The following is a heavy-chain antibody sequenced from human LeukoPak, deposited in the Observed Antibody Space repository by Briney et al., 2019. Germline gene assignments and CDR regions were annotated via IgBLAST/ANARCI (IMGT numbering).Heavy chain of an antibody. CDR2: IIPIFGTA. Sequence: SVKVSCKASGGTFSSYAISWVRQAPGQGLEWMGGIIPIFGTANYAQKFQGRVTITADESMSTAYMELSSLRSEDTAVYYCARERAGDRIAAAGTYSMDVWGQGTTVTVSS. J-gene: IGHJ6*02. V-gene: IGHV1-69*13. CDR1: GGTFSSYA. D-gene: IGHD6-13*01. CDR3: ARERAGDRIAAAGTYSMDV.